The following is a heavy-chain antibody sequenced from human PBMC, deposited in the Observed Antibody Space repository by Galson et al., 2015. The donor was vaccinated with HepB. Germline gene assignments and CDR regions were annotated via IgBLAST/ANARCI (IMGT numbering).Heavy chain of an antibody. CDR1: GFTFSSYA. Sequence: SLRLSCAASGFTFSSYAMHWVRQATGKGLEWVSAIGTAGDTYYPGSVKGRFTISRENAKNSLYLQMNSLRAGDTAVYYCARGLSAAGTYYFDYWGQGTLVTVSS. V-gene: IGHV3-13*01. CDR2: IGTAGDT. D-gene: IGHD6-13*01. J-gene: IGHJ4*02. CDR3: ARGLSAAGTYYFDY.